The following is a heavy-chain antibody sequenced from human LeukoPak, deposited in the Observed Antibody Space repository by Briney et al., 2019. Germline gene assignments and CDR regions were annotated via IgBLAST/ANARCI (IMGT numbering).Heavy chain of an antibody. CDR1: GGSISSYH. CDR3: AIGLGYCSSTSCYVYFDY. Sequence: PSETLSLTCTVSGGSISSYHWSWIRRPAGKGLEWIGRIYTSGSTNYNPSLKSRVTMSVDTSKNQFSLKLSSVTAADTAVYYCAIGLGYCSSTSCYVYFDYWGQGTLDTVSS. J-gene: IGHJ4*02. CDR2: IYTSGST. V-gene: IGHV4-4*07. D-gene: IGHD2-2*01.